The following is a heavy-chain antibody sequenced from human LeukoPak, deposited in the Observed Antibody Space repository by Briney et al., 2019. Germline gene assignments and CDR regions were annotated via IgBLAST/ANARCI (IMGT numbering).Heavy chain of an antibody. CDR3: ARESDYGDYQANSFDY. J-gene: IGHJ4*02. CDR2: FDPEHGKT. D-gene: IGHD4-17*01. CDR1: GYTLTELS. V-gene: IGHV1-24*01. Sequence: ASVKVSCKVSGYTLTELSIHWVRQAPGKGLEWMGGFDPEHGKTSYAQKFQGRVTMTRDMSTSTVYMELSSLRSEDTAVYYCARESDYGDYQANSFDYWGQGTLVTVSS.